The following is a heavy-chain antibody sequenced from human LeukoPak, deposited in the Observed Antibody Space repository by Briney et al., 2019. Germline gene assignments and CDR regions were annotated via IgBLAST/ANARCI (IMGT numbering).Heavy chain of an antibody. Sequence: GGSLRLPCAASGFTFSSYSMNWVRQAPGKGLEWVSSISGSSSYIYYADSVKGRFTISRDNAKNSLYLQMNSLRAEDTAVYYCARDGAGDDDAFDIWGQGTMVTVSS. CDR2: ISGSSSYI. CDR3: ARDGAGDDDAFDI. D-gene: IGHD7-27*01. V-gene: IGHV3-21*01. J-gene: IGHJ3*02. CDR1: GFTFSSYS.